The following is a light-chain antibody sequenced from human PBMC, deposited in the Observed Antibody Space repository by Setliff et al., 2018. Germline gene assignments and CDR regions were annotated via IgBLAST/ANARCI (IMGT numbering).Light chain of an antibody. V-gene: IGLV2-11*01. J-gene: IGLJ1*01. CDR1: SSDVGGYNY. CDR2: EVS. Sequence: QSALAQPRSVSGSPGQSVTISCTGTSSDVGGYNYVSWYQQHPGKAPKLMIYEVSKRPSGVPDRFSGSKSGNTASLTVPGLQAEDEADYYCSSYAGSLYVFGTGTKVTV. CDR3: SSYAGSLYV.